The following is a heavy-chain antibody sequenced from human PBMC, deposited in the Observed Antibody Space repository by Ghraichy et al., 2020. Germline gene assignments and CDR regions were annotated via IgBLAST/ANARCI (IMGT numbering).Heavy chain of an antibody. D-gene: IGHD5-24*01. CDR2: VYFRGTT. CDR1: GASLDTYY. Sequence: SETLSLTCSVSGASLDTYYWTWIRQPPGKGLEWIGYVYFRGTTDYNPSLKSRVTISADTSKNHFSLTVTSVTAADTAVYFCSRGREGYRGFDSWGQGTLVTVSS. CDR3: SRGREGYRGFDS. J-gene: IGHJ4*02. V-gene: IGHV4-59*01.